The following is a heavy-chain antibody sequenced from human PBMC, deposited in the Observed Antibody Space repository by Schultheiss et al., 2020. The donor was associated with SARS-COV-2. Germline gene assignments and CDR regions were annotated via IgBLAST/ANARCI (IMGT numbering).Heavy chain of an antibody. CDR1: GGSISSSSYY. CDR3: AKEDYVWGSYRYPYNWFDP. CDR2: IYYSGST. J-gene: IGHJ5*02. Sequence: SETLSLTCTVSGGSISSSSYYWGWIRQPPGKGLEWIGSIYYSGSTYYNPSLKSRVTISVDTSKNQFSLKLSSVTAADTAVYYCAKEDYVWGSYRYPYNWFDPWGQGTLVTVSS. D-gene: IGHD3-16*02. V-gene: IGHV4-39*07.